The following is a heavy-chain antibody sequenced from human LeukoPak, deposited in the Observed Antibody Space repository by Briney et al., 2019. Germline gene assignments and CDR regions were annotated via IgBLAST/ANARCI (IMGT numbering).Heavy chain of an antibody. D-gene: IGHD2-15*01. Sequence: PGGSLRLSFEAFGLPVSNKYRSWVRQAPGRGLEWVSVINSGGSTYYADSVKGRFSISRDKSKNTLYLQMNSLRAEDTALYYCAREMYCSGGSCYGDAFDIWGQGTMVTVSS. V-gene: IGHV3-66*01. J-gene: IGHJ3*02. CDR2: INSGGST. CDR3: AREMYCSGGSCYGDAFDI. CDR1: GLPVSNKY.